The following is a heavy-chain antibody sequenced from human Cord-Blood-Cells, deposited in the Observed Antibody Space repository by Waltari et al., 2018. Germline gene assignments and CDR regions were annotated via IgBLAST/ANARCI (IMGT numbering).Heavy chain of an antibody. D-gene: IGHD3-10*01. J-gene: IGHJ5*02. CDR3: ARGYGSGSYNWFDP. CDR1: GGSISSSNW. V-gene: IGHV4-4*02. CDR2: IDHSGST. Sequence: QVQLQESGPGLVKPSGTLSLTCAVSGGSISSSNWWSWVRQPQGKGLEWIEEIDHSGSTDSNPALKSRVTISVDKSKNQFSLKLSSVTAADTAVYYCARGYGSGSYNWFDPWGQGTLVTVSS.